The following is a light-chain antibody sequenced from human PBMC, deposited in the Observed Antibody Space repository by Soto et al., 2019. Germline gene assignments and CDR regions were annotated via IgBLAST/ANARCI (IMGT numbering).Light chain of an antibody. V-gene: IGLV2-23*03. CDR2: EGS. Sequence: QSALTQPASVSGSPGQSITISCTGTSSDVGSYNLVSWYQQHPGKAPKLMIYEGSKRPSGVSNRFSGSKSGNTASLTISGLQAEDEADYYCCSYAGSSTFPDVVFGGGTKLTV. J-gene: IGLJ2*01. CDR1: SSDVGSYNL. CDR3: CSYAGSSTFPDVV.